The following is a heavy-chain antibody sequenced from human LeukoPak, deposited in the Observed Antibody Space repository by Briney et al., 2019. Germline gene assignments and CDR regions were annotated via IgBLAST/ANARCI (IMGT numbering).Heavy chain of an antibody. J-gene: IGHJ4*02. D-gene: IGHD3-22*01. CDR3: AKEDSSGYLFDY. V-gene: IGHV3-30*02. CDR2: IRYDGSNK. Sequence: PGGSLRLSCAASGFTFSSYGMHWVRQAPGKGLEWVAFIRYDGSNKYYADSVKGRFTISRDNSKNTLYLQMNSPRAEDTAVYYCAKEDSSGYLFDYWGQGTLVTVSS. CDR1: GFTFSSYG.